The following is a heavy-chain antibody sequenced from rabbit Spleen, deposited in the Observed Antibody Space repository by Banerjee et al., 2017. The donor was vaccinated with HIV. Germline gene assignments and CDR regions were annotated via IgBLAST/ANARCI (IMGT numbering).Heavy chain of an antibody. Sequence: QSLEESGGGLVKTGACLTLTCIASGGSFSGDSYMCWVRQAPGKGLGWVAFTYTGSSGFTYFASWAKGRFSISKTSSSTVTLQMTSLTAADTATYFCARDASSSFSSYGIDLWGQGTLVTVS. CDR3: ARDASSSFSSYGIDL. J-gene: IGHJ6*01. CDR2: TYTGSSGFT. D-gene: IGHD8-1*01. CDR1: GGSFSGDSY. V-gene: IGHV1S40*01.